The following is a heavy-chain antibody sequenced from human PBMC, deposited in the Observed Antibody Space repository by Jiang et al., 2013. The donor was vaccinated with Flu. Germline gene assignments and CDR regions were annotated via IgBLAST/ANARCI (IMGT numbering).Heavy chain of an antibody. CDR1: GGTFSSYA. CDR3: AREGGGSYANPPDAFDI. D-gene: IGHD1-26*01. J-gene: IGHJ3*02. CDR2: IIPIFGTA. Sequence: SGAEVKKPGSSVKVSCKASGGTFSSYAISWVRQAPGQGLEWMGGIIPIFGTANYAQKFQGRVTITADESTSTAYMELSSLRSEDTAVYYCAREGGGSYANPPDAFDIWGQGTMVTVSS. V-gene: IGHV1-69*01.